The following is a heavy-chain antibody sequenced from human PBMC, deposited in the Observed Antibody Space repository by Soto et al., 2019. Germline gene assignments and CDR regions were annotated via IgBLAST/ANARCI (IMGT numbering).Heavy chain of an antibody. CDR3: VRHFWSGYSDY. J-gene: IGHJ4*02. CDR2: ISTSPSTI. V-gene: IGHV3-11*01. CDR1: VFTFSDFY. D-gene: IGHD3-3*02. Sequence: GGSLRLSCAASVFTFSDFYMSWIRQTPGTGLEWLSYISTSPSTIYYADSVKGRFTIARDNAKNSLYLQMNSLRADDTAVYYCVRHFWSGYSDYWGQGTLVTVSS.